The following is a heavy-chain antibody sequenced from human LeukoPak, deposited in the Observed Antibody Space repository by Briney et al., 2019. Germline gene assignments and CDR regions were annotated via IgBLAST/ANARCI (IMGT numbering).Heavy chain of an antibody. D-gene: IGHD3-3*01. CDR1: GYTFTGYY. CDR2: ISAYNGNT. V-gene: IGHV1-18*04. CDR3: ARAGLTIFGVVTSDY. J-gene: IGHJ4*02. Sequence: ASVKVSCKASGYTFTGYYMHWVRQAPGQGLEWMGWISAYNGNTNYAQKLQGRVTMTTDTSTSTAYMELRSLRSDDTAVYYCARAGLTIFGVVTSDYWGQGTLVTVSS.